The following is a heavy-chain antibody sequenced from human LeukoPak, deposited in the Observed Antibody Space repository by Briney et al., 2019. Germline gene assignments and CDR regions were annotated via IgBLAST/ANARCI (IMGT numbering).Heavy chain of an antibody. J-gene: IGHJ4*02. CDR1: GFSLSPSGVG. CDR3: AHTDRRLEPPVTFDY. V-gene: IGHV2-5*01. Sequence: SGPTLVKPPQTLTLTCTFSGFSLSPSGVGVGWIRQPPGKALEWLALIYWNDDKRYSPSLKSRLTITKDTSKNQVVLTMTNMDPVDTATYYCAHTDRRLEPPVTFDYWGQGTLVTVSS. CDR2: IYWNDDK. D-gene: IGHD1-1*01.